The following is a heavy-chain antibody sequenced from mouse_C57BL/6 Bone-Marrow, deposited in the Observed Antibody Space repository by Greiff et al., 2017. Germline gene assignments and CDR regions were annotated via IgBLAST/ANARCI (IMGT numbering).Heavy chain of an antibody. CDR3: ARSGYYGSSYLGFAY. CDR1: GYTFTSYT. Sequence: VQLQQSGAELARPGASVKMSCKASGYTFTSYTMHWVKQRPGQGLEWIGYINPSSGYTKYNQKFKDKATLTADKSSSTAYMQLSSLTSEDSAVYYCARSGYYGSSYLGFAYWGQGTLVTVSA. D-gene: IGHD1-1*01. CDR2: INPSSGYT. V-gene: IGHV1-4*01. J-gene: IGHJ3*01.